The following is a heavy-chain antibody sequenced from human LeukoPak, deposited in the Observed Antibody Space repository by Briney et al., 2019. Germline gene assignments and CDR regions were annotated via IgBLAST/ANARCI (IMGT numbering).Heavy chain of an antibody. CDR2: IYSGGST. D-gene: IGHD3-9*01. CDR3: ARVGLHGLRYFDWLSKSDDI. CDR1: GLAVSSNY. J-gene: IGHJ3*02. Sequence: QPGGSLRLSCAASGLAVSSNYMSWVRQAPGKELEWGSVIYSGGSTYYADSVKGRFTISRDNSKNTLYLQMNSLRAEDTAVYYCARVGLHGLRYFDWLSKSDDIWGQGTMVTVSS. V-gene: IGHV3-66*01.